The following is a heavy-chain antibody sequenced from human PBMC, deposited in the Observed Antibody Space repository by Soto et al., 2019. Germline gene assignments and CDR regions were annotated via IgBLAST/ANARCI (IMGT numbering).Heavy chain of an antibody. CDR1: SGPSSSHN. CDR3: VRQGIGNLHGLVDV. V-gene: IGHV4-59*08. CDR2: VYNTGGT. Sequence: QVHLQRSGPGLVKPSETLSLTCTVSSGPSSSHNWGWIRQSPGRGLEWIGYVYNTGGTSYNPSLKSRVTISADTSANHIALTLSSVTAADTAIYYCVRQGIGNLHGLVDVWGQGTTVSVSS. J-gene: IGHJ6*02. D-gene: IGHD1-1*01.